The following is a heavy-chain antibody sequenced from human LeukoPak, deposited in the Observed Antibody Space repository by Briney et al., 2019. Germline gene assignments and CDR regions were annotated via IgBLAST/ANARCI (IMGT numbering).Heavy chain of an antibody. CDR2: ISGPGSST. CDR3: AKPGGPGIAARGAFHV. V-gene: IGHV3-23*01. J-gene: IGHJ3*01. Sequence: GGSLRLSCAASGFTFNNFALNWVRQAPGKGLEWVSGISGPGSSTYYADSVKGRFTISRDNSKNTLYLQMNSLRDDDTAVYYCAKPGGPGIAARGAFHVWGQGTMVTVSS. CDR1: GFTFNNFA. D-gene: IGHD6-25*01.